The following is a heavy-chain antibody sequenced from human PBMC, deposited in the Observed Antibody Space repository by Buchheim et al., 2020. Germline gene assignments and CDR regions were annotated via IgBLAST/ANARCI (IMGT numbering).Heavy chain of an antibody. V-gene: IGHV3-21*01. D-gene: IGHD3-10*01. CDR1: GFTFSSYS. Sequence: EVQLVESGGGLVKPGGSLRLSCAASGFTFSSYSMNWVRQAPGKGLEWVSSISSSSSYIYYADSVKGRFTISRDNAKNSLYLQMNSLRAEDTAVYYCASGQGLWFGESKVPIYYYYMDVWGKGTT. CDR3: ASGQGLWFGESKVPIYYYYMDV. J-gene: IGHJ6*03. CDR2: ISSSSSYI.